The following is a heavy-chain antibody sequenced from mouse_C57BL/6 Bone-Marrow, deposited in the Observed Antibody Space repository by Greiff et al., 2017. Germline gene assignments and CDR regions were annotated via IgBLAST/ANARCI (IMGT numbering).Heavy chain of an antibody. D-gene: IGHD2-3*01. CDR3: TGGYYDYFDY. Sequence: VQLQQSGAELVRPGASVKLSCTASGFNIKDDYMHWVKQRPEQGLEWIGWIDPGNGDTEYASKFQGKATITADTSSNTAYLQLSSLTSEDSAVYYCTGGYYDYFDYWGQGTTLTVSS. J-gene: IGHJ2*01. V-gene: IGHV14-4*01. CDR1: GFNIKDDY. CDR2: IDPGNGDT.